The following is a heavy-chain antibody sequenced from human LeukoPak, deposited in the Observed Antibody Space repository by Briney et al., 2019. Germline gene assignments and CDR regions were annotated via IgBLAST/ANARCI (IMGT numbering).Heavy chain of an antibody. CDR1: GFTFSSYA. J-gene: IGHJ4*02. CDR3: ATTAAGTVIDFDY. V-gene: IGHV3-23*01. D-gene: IGHD6-13*01. CDR2: ISGSGGST. Sequence: GGSLRLSCAASGFTFSSYAKSWVRHAPGKGLEWVSAISGSGGSTYYADSVKGRFTISRDNSKNTLYLQMNSPRAEATAVYYCATTAAGTVIDFDYWGQGTLVTVSS.